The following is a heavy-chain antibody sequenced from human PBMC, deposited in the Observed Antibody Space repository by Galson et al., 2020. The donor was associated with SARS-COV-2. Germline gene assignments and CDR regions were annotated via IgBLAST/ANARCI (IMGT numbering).Heavy chain of an antibody. Sequence: GESPKISCTDSGFTFSTFCMHWVSQAPGKGLEWVAALSNDRTNTYYADSVKGRFTISRDNSKNTLYLQMNSLRVEDTAVYYCAKSLWFGELLSPFDYWGQGALVTVSS. D-gene: IGHD3-10*01. CDR2: LSNDRTNT. V-gene: IGHV3-30*18. J-gene: IGHJ4*02. CDR1: GFTFSTFC. CDR3: AKSLWFGELLSPFDY.